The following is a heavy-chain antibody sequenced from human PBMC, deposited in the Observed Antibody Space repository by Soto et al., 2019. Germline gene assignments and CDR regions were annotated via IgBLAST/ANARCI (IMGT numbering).Heavy chain of an antibody. D-gene: IGHD2-2*02. CDR3: ARVMAISRRPRPTLF. CDR2: ISAYNGNT. Sequence: GASVKVSCKASGYTFTTYGFTWVRQAPGQGLEWMGWISAYNGNTKYAQKFQGRVTMTTNTSTTTAYMEVRSLTSDDTALYYCARVMAISRRPRPTLFWGPGTLVTVS. V-gene: IGHV1-18*01. CDR1: GYTFTTYG. J-gene: IGHJ4*02.